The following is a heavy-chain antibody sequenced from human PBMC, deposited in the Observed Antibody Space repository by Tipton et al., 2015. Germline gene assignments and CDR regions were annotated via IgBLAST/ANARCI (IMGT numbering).Heavy chain of an antibody. CDR2: INSDGSVT. CDR3: ARDGDWNYSPYDY. CDR1: GFTLSSYW. D-gene: IGHD1-7*01. V-gene: IGHV3-74*01. J-gene: IGHJ4*02. Sequence: GSLRLSCAASGFTLSSYWMHWVRQAPGKGLVWVSRINSDGSVTDHADSVKGRFTISRDNAKNTLYLQMNSLSVEDTAVYYCARDGDWNYSPYDYWGQGTLVTVSS.